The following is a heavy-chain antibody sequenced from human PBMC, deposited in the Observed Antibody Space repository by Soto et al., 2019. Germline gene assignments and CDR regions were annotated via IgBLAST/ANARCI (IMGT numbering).Heavy chain of an antibody. D-gene: IGHD2-21*01. J-gene: IGHJ5*02. Sequence: RSLTCSVSGAALDSGNYYWSWIRQVPGKGLEWIGHIYVTGAVDYNPSLRDRITISQDTSERQFSLNLRLVTAADTAVYYCARLRIATNNYKWSDPWGQGTLVNVSS. V-gene: IGHV4-31*03. CDR3: ARLRIATNNYKWSDP. CDR1: GAALDSGNYY. CDR2: IYVTGAV.